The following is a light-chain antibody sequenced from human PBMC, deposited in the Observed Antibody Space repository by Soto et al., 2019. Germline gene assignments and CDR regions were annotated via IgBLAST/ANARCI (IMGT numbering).Light chain of an antibody. J-gene: IGLJ1*01. CDR3: ETWDSNAHV. V-gene: IGLV4-60*02. CDR2: LEGSVSY. CDR1: RGHSSYI. Sequence: VVTQSSSASASLGSSVKLTCTLSRGHSSYIIAWHQQQPGKATRYLMKLEGSVSYNKGSGVPDRFSGSSSGADRYLTLANLQFEDEADYYCETWDSNAHVFGTGTKLTVL.